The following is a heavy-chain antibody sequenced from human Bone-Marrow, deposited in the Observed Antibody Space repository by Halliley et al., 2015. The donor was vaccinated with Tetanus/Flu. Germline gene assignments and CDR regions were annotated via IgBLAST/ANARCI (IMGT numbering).Heavy chain of an antibody. Sequence: FDSGGTTYYADSVKGRFTLSRDDSKNTVSLQMNSLRAEDTAVYYCARRPLGGRGMDVWGQGTTVTVSS. J-gene: IGHJ6*02. CDR2: FDSGGTT. D-gene: IGHD3-16*01. V-gene: IGHV3-53*01. CDR3: ARRPLGGRGMDV.